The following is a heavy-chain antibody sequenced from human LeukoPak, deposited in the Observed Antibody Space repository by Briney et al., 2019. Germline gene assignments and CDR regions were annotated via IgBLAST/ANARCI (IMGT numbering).Heavy chain of an antibody. J-gene: IGHJ4*02. CDR3: AREWGPIAVSGGPGY. Sequence: GGSLRLSCAASGFTFSNYGMHWVRQAPGKGLEWVALIWFDGRNKFHADSVKGRFTISRDNSKNTLFLQMNSLRAEDTAVYYCAREWGPIAVSGGPGYWGQGALVTVSS. CDR1: GFTFSNYG. D-gene: IGHD6-19*01. V-gene: IGHV3-33*01. CDR2: IWFDGRNK.